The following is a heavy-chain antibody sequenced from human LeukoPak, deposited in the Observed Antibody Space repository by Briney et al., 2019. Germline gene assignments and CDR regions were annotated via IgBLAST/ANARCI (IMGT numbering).Heavy chain of an antibody. J-gene: IGHJ4*02. Sequence: GGCLRLSCAASGFTFSSYSMNWVRQAPGKGLEWVSSISSSSSYIYYADSVKGRFTISRDNAKNSLYLQMNSLRAEDTAVYYCARVGLELRYYFDYWGQGTLVTVSS. CDR3: ARVGLELRYYFDY. CDR2: ISSSSSYI. V-gene: IGHV3-21*01. CDR1: GFTFSSYS. D-gene: IGHD1-7*01.